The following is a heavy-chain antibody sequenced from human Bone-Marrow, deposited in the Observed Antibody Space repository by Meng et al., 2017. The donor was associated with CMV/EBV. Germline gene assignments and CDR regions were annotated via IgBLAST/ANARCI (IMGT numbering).Heavy chain of an antibody. V-gene: IGHV3-64*02. CDR3: ARAETYSSSFWDPFFDY. J-gene: IGHJ4*02. CDR1: FTCRRYA. Sequence: FTCRRYAMHWVRQAPGKGLEYVSAISSNGGSTYYADSVKGRFTISRDNSKNTLYLQMGSLRAEDMAVYYCARAETYSSSFWDPFFDYWGQGTLVTVSS. D-gene: IGHD6-6*01. CDR2: ISSNGGST.